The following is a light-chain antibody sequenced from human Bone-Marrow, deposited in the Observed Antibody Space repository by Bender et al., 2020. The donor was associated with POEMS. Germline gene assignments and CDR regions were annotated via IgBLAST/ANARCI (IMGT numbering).Light chain of an antibody. CDR3: NSHSGSNTFWV. Sequence: QSALTQPASVSGSPGQSITISCTGTTSDIGTYNHVCWYQQHPGKAPKLILYDVTKRPSGVPDRFSGSKSGNTASLTVSGLQAEDEADYYCNSHSGSNTFWVFGGGTKLTVL. CDR1: TSDIGTYNH. CDR2: DVT. J-gene: IGLJ3*02. V-gene: IGLV2-8*01.